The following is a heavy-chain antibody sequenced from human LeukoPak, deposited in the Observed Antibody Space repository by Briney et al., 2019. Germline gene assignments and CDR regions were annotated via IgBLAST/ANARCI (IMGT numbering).Heavy chain of an antibody. CDR2: ISSSSSYI. Sequence: PGGSLRLSCAASGFTFSSYSMNWVRQAPGKGLEWVSSISSSSSYIYYADSVKGRFTISRDNAKNSLYLQMNSLGAEDTAVYYCARVRGGYYFDYWGQGTLVTVSS. J-gene: IGHJ4*02. CDR3: ARVRGGYYFDY. D-gene: IGHD3-10*01. CDR1: GFTFSSYS. V-gene: IGHV3-21*01.